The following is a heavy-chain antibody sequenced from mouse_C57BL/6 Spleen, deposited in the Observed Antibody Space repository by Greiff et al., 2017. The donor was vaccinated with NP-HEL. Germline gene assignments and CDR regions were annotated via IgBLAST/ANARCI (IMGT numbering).Heavy chain of an antibody. V-gene: IGHV6-3*01. Sequence: EVKLMESGGGLVQPGGSMKLSCVASGFTFSNYWMNWVRQSPEKGLEWVAQIRLKSDNYATNYAESVKGRFTISRDDSKSSVYLQRNNLSAEDTGIYYCAGYYDAAWFAYWGQGTLVTVSA. D-gene: IGHD2-4*01. J-gene: IGHJ3*01. CDR3: AGYYDAAWFAY. CDR1: GFTFSNYW. CDR2: IRLKSDNYAT.